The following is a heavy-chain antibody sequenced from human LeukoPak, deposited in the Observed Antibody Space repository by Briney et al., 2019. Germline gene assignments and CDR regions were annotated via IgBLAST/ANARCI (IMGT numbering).Heavy chain of an antibody. J-gene: IGHJ4*02. CDR1: GYRFTSYW. V-gene: IGHV5-51*01. Sequence: GESLKISCKGSGYRFTSYWIGWVRQMPGKGLEWMGIIYRGDTDTRYSPSFQGQVTISADKSISTAYLQWSSLKASDTAMYYCARRLLGYCSGGSCEYYFDYWGQGTLVTVSS. CDR3: ARRLLGYCSGGSCEYYFDY. D-gene: IGHD2-15*01. CDR2: IYRGDTDT.